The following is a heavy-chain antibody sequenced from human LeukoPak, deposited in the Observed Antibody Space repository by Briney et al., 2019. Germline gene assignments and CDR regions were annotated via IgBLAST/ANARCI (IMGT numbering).Heavy chain of an antibody. D-gene: IGHD6-13*01. CDR3: AKVRDSSWLPHSQFDY. CDR2: ISGSGGST. J-gene: IGHJ4*02. CDR1: GFTFSSYC. Sequence: LAGGSLRLSCAASGFTFSSYCMSWVRQAPGKGLEWVSSISGSGGSTYYADSVKGRFTISRENSKNTLYLQMNSLRAEDTAVYYCAKVRDSSWLPHSQFDYWGQGTLVSVSS. V-gene: IGHV3-23*01.